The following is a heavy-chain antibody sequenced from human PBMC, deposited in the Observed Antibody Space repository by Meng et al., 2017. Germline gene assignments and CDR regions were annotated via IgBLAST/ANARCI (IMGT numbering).Heavy chain of an antibody. Sequence: SETLSLTCTVSGGSTSSYYWSWIRQPPGKGLEWIGYIYYSGSTNYNPSLKSRVTISVDTSKNQFSLKLSSVTAADTAVYYCAKDRMTGYFDYWGQGTLVTVSS. CDR3: AKDRMTGYFDY. V-gene: IGHV4-59*01. CDR1: GGSTSSYY. CDR2: IYYSGST. J-gene: IGHJ4*02. D-gene: IGHD1-14*01.